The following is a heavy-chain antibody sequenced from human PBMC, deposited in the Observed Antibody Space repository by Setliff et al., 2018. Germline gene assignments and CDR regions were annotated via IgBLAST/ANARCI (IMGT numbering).Heavy chain of an antibody. J-gene: IGHJ6*03. CDR3: AREGVDTRSSTDYRYYMDV. D-gene: IGHD5-18*01. CDR2: INPNSGGT. CDR1: GYTFTGYY. Sequence: ASVKVSCKASGYTFTGYYMHWVRQAPGQGLEWMGWINPNSGGTNYAQKFQDRVTIITDESTSTAYMELRSLRTEDTAVYYCAREGVDTRSSTDYRYYMDVWGKGTTVTVSS. V-gene: IGHV1-2*02.